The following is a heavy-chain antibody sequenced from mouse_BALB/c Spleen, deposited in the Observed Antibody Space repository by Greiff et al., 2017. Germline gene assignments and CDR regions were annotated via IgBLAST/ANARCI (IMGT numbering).Heavy chain of an antibody. D-gene: IGHD2-4*01. Sequence: VQLQQSGPELVKPGASVKISCKASGYAFSSSWMNWVKQRPGQGLEWIGRIYPGDGDTNYNGKFKGKATLTADKSSSTAYMQLSSLTSVDSAVYFCARGDYDYYAMDYWGQGTSVTVSS. CDR3: ARGDYDYYAMDY. CDR2: IYPGDGDT. V-gene: IGHV1-82*01. CDR1: GYAFSSSW. J-gene: IGHJ4*01.